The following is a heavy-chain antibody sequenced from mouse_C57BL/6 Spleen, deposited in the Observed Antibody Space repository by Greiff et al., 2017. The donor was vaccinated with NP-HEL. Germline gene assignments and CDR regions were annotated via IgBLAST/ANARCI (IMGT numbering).Heavy chain of an antibody. J-gene: IGHJ4*01. Sequence: VQLQQSGAELVRPGASVTLSCKASGYTFTDYEMHWVKQTPVHGLEWIGAIDPETGGTAYNQKFKGKAILTVDKSSSTAYMELRSLTSEDSAVYYCTRWGTTVGYAMDYWGQGTSVTVSS. V-gene: IGHV1-15*01. CDR1: GYTFTDYE. CDR3: TRWGTTVGYAMDY. CDR2: IDPETGGT. D-gene: IGHD1-1*01.